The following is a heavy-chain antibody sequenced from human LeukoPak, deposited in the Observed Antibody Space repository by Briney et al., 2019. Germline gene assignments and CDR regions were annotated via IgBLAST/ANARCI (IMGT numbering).Heavy chain of an antibody. CDR1: GFTFSSYA. D-gene: IGHD1-26*01. V-gene: IGHV3-30*04. CDR3: ARSPATYSGRIDY. CDR2: ISYDGSNK. J-gene: IGHJ4*02. Sequence: PGGSLRLSCAASGFTFSSYAMHWVRQAPGKGLEWVAVISYDGSNKYYADSVKGRFTISRDNSKNTLYLQMNSLRAEDTAVYYCARSPATYSGRIDYWGQGTLVTVSS.